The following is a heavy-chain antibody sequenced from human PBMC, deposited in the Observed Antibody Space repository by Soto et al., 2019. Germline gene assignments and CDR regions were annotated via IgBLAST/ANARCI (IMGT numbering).Heavy chain of an antibody. CDR1: GLTFTSSA. CDR3: AAAGHSGNY. V-gene: IGHV1-58*02. Sequence: GASVKVSCTASGLTFTSSAMQWVRQARGQRLEWIGWIVVGSGNTNYAQKFQERVTITRDMSTSTAYMELSSLRSEDTAVYYCAAAGHSGNYWGQGTLVTVSS. CDR2: IVVGSGNT. D-gene: IGHD1-26*01. J-gene: IGHJ4*02.